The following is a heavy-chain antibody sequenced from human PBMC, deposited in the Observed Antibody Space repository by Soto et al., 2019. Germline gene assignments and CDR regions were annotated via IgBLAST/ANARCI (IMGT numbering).Heavy chain of an antibody. V-gene: IGHV4-31*03. CDR1: GGSISSGGYY. Sequence: QVQLQESGPGLVKPSQTLSLTCTVSGGSISSGGYYWSWIRQHPGKGLEWIGYIYYSGSTYYNTSLKSRVNISVDTSKNQFSLKLSSVTAADTAVYYCARYTDRPVTTVTTRGGMDVWGQGTTVTVSS. CDR2: IYYSGST. J-gene: IGHJ6*02. D-gene: IGHD4-17*01. CDR3: ARYTDRPVTTVTTRGGMDV.